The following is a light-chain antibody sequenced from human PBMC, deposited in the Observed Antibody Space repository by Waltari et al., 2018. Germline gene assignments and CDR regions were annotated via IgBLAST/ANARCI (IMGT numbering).Light chain of an antibody. Sequence: QSALPQPRPLSGSPAPPVPLPCSGPSSDVGSNNYVSWYQQHPGKAPKLMIFDVNRRPSGVPDRFSGSKSGNTASLTISGLQADDEGEYSCCSYAGAYIVFGTATKVTVL. CDR1: SSDVGSNNY. CDR3: CSYAGAYIV. V-gene: IGLV2-11*01. CDR2: DVN. J-gene: IGLJ1*01.